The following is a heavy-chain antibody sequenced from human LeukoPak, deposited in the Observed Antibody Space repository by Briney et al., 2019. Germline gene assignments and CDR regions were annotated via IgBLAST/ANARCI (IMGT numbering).Heavy chain of an antibody. CDR1: GYSISSGYY. CDR3: AREARGDSSSWYNWFDP. CDR2: IYHGGTT. Sequence: PSETLSLTCTVSGYSISSGYYWGWIRQPPGKGLEWIGTIYHGGTTYHNPSLKSRVTISADTSKNQFSLKLSSVTAADTAVYYCAREARGDSSSWYNWFDPWGQGTLVTVSS. J-gene: IGHJ5*02. V-gene: IGHV4-38-2*02. D-gene: IGHD6-13*01.